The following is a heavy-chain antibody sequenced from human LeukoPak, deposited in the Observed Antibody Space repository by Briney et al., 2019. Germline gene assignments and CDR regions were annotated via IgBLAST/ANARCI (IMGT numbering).Heavy chain of an antibody. V-gene: IGHV3-23*01. Sequence: PGGSLRLSCAASGFTFSSYAMSWVRQAPGKGLEWVSAISGSGGSTYYADSVKGRFTISRDNSKNTLYLQMNSLRAEDTAVYYCARGNSSVPDAFDIWGQGTMVTVSS. CDR2: ISGSGGST. CDR3: ARGNSSVPDAFDI. CDR1: GFTFSSYA. D-gene: IGHD6-19*01. J-gene: IGHJ3*02.